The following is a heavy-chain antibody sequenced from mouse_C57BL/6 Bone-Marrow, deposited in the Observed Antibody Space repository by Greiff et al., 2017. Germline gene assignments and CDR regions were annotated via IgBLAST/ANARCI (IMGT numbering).Heavy chain of an antibody. V-gene: IGHV1-42*01. D-gene: IGHD1-3*01. Sequence: EVQGVESGPELVKPGASVKISCKASGYSFTGYYMNWVKQSPEKSLEWIGEINPSTGGTTYNQKFKAKATLTVDKSSSTAYMQLKSLTSEDSAVYYCARRNPVAPGDYWGQGTTLTVSS. J-gene: IGHJ2*01. CDR3: ARRNPVAPGDY. CDR1: GYSFTGYY. CDR2: INPSTGGT.